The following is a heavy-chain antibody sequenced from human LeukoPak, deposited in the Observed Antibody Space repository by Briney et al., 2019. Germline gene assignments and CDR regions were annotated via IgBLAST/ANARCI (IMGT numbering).Heavy chain of an antibody. J-gene: IGHJ3*02. CDR2: INWNGGST. D-gene: IGHD6-6*01. Sequence: PGGSLRLSCAASGFTFDDYGMSWVRQAPGKGLEWVSGINWNGGSTGYADSVKGRFTISRDNAKNSLYLQMNSLRAEDTALYYCARDRRSSSSYLGDAFDIWGQGTMVTVSS. CDR3: ARDRRSSSSYLGDAFDI. V-gene: IGHV3-20*04. CDR1: GFTFDDYG.